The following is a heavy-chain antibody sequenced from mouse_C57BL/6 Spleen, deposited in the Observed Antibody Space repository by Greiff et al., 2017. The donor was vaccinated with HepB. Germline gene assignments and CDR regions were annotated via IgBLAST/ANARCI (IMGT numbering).Heavy chain of an antibody. CDR1: GYTFTDYY. V-gene: IGHV1-26*01. Sequence: VQLQQSGPELVKPGASVKISCKASGYTFTDYYMNWVKQSHGKSLEWIGDINPKNGGTSYNQKFKGKATLTVDKSSSTAYMELRSLTAEDSAVYYGARSVYYDYDAWFAYWGQGTLVTVSA. J-gene: IGHJ3*01. CDR2: INPKNGGT. CDR3: ARSVYYDYDAWFAY. D-gene: IGHD2-4*01.